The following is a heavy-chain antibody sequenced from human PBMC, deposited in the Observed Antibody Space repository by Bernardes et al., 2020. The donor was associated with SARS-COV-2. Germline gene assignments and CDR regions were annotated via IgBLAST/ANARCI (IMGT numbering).Heavy chain of an antibody. CDR2: INPKSGGT. CDR1: GYTFTGYY. D-gene: IGHD1-7*01. V-gene: IGHV1-2*04. J-gene: IGHJ6*02. Sequence: ASVKVSCMASGYTFTGYYVHWVRQAPGQGLEWMGWINPKSGGTNYAQKFQGWVTMTRDTSISTAYMELSRVRCNDTAVYYCARDRAGTGYYGMDVWGQGTTVTVSS. CDR3: ARDRAGTGYYGMDV.